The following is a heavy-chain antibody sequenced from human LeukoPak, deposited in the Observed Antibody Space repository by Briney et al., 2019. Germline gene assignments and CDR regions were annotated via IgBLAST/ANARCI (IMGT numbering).Heavy chain of an antibody. CDR3: ARDGDVPPYCSSTSCYRRYFDY. CDR2: MNPNSGNT. D-gene: IGHD2-2*01. CDR1: GYTFTSYD. V-gene: IGHV1-8*01. J-gene: IGHJ4*02. Sequence: ASVKVSCKASGYTFTSYDINWVRQATGQGLEWMGWMNPNSGNTGYAQKLQGRVTMTTDTSTSTAYMELRSLRSDDTAVYYCARDGDVPPYCSSTSCYRRYFDYWGQGTLVTVSS.